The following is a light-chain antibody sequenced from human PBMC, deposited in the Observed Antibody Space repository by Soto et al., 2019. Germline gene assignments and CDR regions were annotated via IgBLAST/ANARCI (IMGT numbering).Light chain of an antibody. CDR2: DVS. CDR3: SSYAGSNTVA. Sequence: QSALTQPASVSGSPGQSITISCTGTSSDVGGYNYVSWYQQHPGEAPKLMIYDVSNRPSGVSNRFSGSKSGNTASLTISGLQAADEADYYCSSYAGSNTVAFGGGTKVTVL. CDR1: SSDVGGYNY. J-gene: IGLJ2*01. V-gene: IGLV2-14*03.